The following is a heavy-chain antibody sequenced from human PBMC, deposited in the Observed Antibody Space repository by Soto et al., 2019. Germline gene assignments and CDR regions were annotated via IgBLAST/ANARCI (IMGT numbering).Heavy chain of an antibody. Sequence: QVQLVESGGGVVQPGRSLRLSCAASGFTFSSYGMHWVRQAPGKGLEWVAVISYDGSNKYYADSVKGRFTISRDNSKNSLYLQMNSLRAQDTAVYYCAKDSSRRERPQDFDYWGQGTLVTVSS. CDR3: AKDSSRRERPQDFDY. J-gene: IGHJ4*02. CDR1: GFTFSSYG. CDR2: ISYDGSNK. D-gene: IGHD6-6*01. V-gene: IGHV3-30*18.